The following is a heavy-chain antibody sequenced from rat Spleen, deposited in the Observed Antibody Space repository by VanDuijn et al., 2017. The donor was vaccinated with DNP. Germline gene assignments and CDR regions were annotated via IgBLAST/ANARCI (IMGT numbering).Heavy chain of an antibody. Sequence: EVQLKESGPGLVQPSQTLSLTCTVSGFSLTDYSVHWVRQPPGKGLEWMGVMWSGGSTAYNSALKSRLSISRDTSKSQVFLKMNSLQTEDTAIYYCTREGIPYVMDAWGQGASVTVSS. V-gene: IGHV2S63*01. CDR3: TREGIPYVMDA. J-gene: IGHJ4*01. CDR1: GFSLTDYS. CDR2: MWSGGST. D-gene: IGHD4-2*01.